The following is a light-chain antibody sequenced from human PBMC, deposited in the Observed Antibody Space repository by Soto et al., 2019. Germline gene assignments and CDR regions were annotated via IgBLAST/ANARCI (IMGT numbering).Light chain of an antibody. CDR1: SSDVGGSNS. J-gene: IGLJ1*01. Sequence: QSALTQPPSASGSPGQSVTISCTGTSSDVGGSNSVSWYQHHPGKAPKRMIYEVSKRPSGVPDRFSGSKSANTASLTVSGLQAEDEADYYCSSYAGSNNYVFGTGTKVTVL. CDR2: EVS. V-gene: IGLV2-8*01. CDR3: SSYAGSNNYV.